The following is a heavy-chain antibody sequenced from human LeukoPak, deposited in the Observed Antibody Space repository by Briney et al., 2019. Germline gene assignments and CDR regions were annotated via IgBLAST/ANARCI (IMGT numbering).Heavy chain of an antibody. D-gene: IGHD1-26*01. CDR3: ARHLTEGGSYPPYFDY. CDR2: ISAYNGNT. CDR1: GYTFTSYG. Sequence: VASVKVSCKASGYTFTSYGISWVRQAPGQGLEWMGWISAYNGNTNYAQKLQGRVTMTTDTSTSTAYMELRSLRSDDTAVYYCARHLTEGGSYPPYFDYWGQGTLVTVSS. J-gene: IGHJ4*02. V-gene: IGHV1-18*01.